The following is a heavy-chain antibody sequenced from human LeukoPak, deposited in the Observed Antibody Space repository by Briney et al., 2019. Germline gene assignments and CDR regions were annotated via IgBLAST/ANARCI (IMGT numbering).Heavy chain of an antibody. D-gene: IGHD6-19*01. J-gene: IGHJ6*02. V-gene: IGHV3-48*03. Sequence: GGSLRLSCEASGFILTSYEMNWVRQAPGKGLEWLSSITFSGTSTHYADAVKGRFTISRDSAKNSVYLQMTSLSPEDTAVYYCAKMVTSGWPGNFYYYGMDVWGQGTTVTVSS. CDR3: AKMVTSGWPGNFYYYGMDV. CDR1: GFILTSYE. CDR2: ITFSGTST.